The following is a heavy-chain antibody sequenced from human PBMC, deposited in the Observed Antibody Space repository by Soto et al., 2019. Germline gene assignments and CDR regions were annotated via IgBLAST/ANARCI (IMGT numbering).Heavy chain of an antibody. CDR2: ISNDGSNP. J-gene: IGHJ4*02. D-gene: IGHD3-22*01. CDR3: ARTGYDRSGYFVEYYFDY. V-gene: IGHV3-30-3*01. Sequence: PGGFLRLSCAASGFTFSKYAMHWVRQARGTGLEWVAVISNDGSNPYYADSVKGRFTISRDNSKNTLYLQMNSLREEDTAVYYCARTGYDRSGYFVEYYFDYWGQGTLVTVSS. CDR1: GFTFSKYA.